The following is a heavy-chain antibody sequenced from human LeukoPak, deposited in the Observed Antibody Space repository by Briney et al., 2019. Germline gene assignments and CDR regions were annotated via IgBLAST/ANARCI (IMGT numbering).Heavy chain of an antibody. CDR3: ARDAYGARSDY. CDR2: IYSGGST. V-gene: IGHV3-53*01. Sequence: GGSLRLSCAASGFTVSSNYMSWVRQAPGKGLEWVSVIYSGGSTYYADSVKGRFTISRDNSKNTLYLQMNRLRAEDTAVYYCARDAYGARSDYWGQGTLVTVSS. J-gene: IGHJ4*02. CDR1: GFTVSSNY. D-gene: IGHD4-17*01.